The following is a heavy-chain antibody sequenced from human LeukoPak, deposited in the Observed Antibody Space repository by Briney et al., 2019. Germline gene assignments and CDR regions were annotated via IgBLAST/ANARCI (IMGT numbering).Heavy chain of an antibody. V-gene: IGHV2-5*01. CDR3: AHRRGEEGAFDI. J-gene: IGHJ3*02. CDR2: IYWHDAQ. Sequence: LALIYWHDAQRYSPSLKSRLTITKDTSKNQVVLTMTNMDPVDTATYYCAHRRGEEGAFDIWGQGTMVTVSS. D-gene: IGHD4-17*01.